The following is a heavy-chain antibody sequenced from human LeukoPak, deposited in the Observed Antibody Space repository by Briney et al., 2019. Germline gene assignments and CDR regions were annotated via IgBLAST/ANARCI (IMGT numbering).Heavy chain of an antibody. V-gene: IGHV4-59*01. CDR3: ARTLHPYSSSWFLDY. CDR2: IYYSGST. D-gene: IGHD6-13*01. CDR1: GGSFSGYY. J-gene: IGHJ4*02. Sequence: SETLSLTCAVYGGSFSGYYWSWIRQPPGKGLEWIGYIYYSGSTNYNPSLKSRVTILVDTSKNQFSLKLSSVTAADTAVYYCARTLHPYSSSWFLDYWGQGTLVTVSS.